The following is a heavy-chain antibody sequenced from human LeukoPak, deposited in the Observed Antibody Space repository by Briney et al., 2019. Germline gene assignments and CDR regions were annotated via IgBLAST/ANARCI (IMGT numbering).Heavy chain of an antibody. V-gene: IGHV1-2*02. CDR3: ARVTGSGSYLYYFDY. J-gene: IGHJ4*02. CDR1: GYTFTGYY. Sequence: ASVKVSCKASGYTFTGYYMDWVRQAPGQGLEWMGWINPNSGGTNYAQKFQGRVTMTRDTSISTAYMELSRLRSDDTAVYYCARVTGSGSYLYYFDYWGQGTLVTVSS. D-gene: IGHD1-26*01. CDR2: INPNSGGT.